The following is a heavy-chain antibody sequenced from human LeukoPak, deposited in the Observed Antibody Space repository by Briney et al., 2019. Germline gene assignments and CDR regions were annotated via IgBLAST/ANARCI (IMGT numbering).Heavy chain of an antibody. CDR2: ISYDGSEK. CDR1: GFTFSSYG. CDR3: AKWAYSDFDY. Sequence: PGGSLRLSCAASGFTFSSYGMHWVRQAPGKGLEWVAVISYDGSEKYYADPVKGRLTISRDNSKNTLYLQMNSLRAEDTAVYYCAKWAYSDFDYWGQGTLVTVSS. D-gene: IGHD1-26*01. J-gene: IGHJ4*02. V-gene: IGHV3-30*18.